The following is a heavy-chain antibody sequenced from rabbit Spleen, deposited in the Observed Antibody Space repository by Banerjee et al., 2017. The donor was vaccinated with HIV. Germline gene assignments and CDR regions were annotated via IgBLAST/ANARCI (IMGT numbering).Heavy chain of an antibody. V-gene: IGHV1S45*01. Sequence: QEQLEESGGDLVKPEGSLTLTCTASGFSFSSSYWICWVRQAPGKGLEWIACIYAGSSGRTYYANWAKGRFTISKTSSTTVTLQMTSLTAADTATYFCARDPGSSFSSYGMDLWGPGTLVTVS. CDR3: ARDPGSSFSSYGMDL. CDR1: GFSFSSSYW. D-gene: IGHD8-1*01. J-gene: IGHJ6*01. CDR2: IYAGSSGRT.